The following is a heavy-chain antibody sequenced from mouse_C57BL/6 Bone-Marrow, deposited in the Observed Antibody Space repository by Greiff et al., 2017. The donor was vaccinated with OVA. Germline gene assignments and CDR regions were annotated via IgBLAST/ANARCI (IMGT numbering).Heavy chain of an antibody. Sequence: QVQLKQSGAELVRPGASVTLSCKASGYTFTDYEMHWVKQTPVHGLEWIGAIDPETGGTAYNQKFKGKAILTADKSSSTAYMELRSLTSEDSAVYYCTRGYSNYYAMDYCGQGTSVTVSS. CDR2: IDPETGGT. D-gene: IGHD2-5*01. V-gene: IGHV1-15*01. J-gene: IGHJ4*01. CDR1: GYTFTDYE. CDR3: TRGYSNYYAMDY.